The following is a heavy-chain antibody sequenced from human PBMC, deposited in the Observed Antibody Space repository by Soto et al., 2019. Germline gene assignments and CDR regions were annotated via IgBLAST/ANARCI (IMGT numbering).Heavy chain of an antibody. V-gene: IGHV1-18*01. J-gene: IGHJ6*02. Sequence: QVQLVQSGGEVKKPGASVKVSCKASGWVRQAPGQGLEWMGWISPDNGNTNYAQKLQGRVTMTTDTSTSTAYMELRSLRSDDTAVYYCARALGYSGYAGMDVWGQGTTVTVSS. D-gene: IGHD5-12*01. CDR1: G. CDR3: ARALGYSGYAGMDV. CDR2: ISPDNGNT.